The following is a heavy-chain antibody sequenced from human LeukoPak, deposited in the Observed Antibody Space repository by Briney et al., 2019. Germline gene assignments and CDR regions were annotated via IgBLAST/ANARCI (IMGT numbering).Heavy chain of an antibody. J-gene: IGHJ6*02. D-gene: IGHD3-10*01. CDR1: GFTFSSYS. CDR2: ISSSSSTI. Sequence: GGSLRLSCAASGFTFSSYSMNWVRQAPGKGLEWVSYISSSSSTIYYADSVKGRFTISRDNAKNSLYLQMNSLRAEDTAVYYCVRGGFGHAMDVWGQGTTVTVSS. V-gene: IGHV3-48*01. CDR3: VRGGFGHAMDV.